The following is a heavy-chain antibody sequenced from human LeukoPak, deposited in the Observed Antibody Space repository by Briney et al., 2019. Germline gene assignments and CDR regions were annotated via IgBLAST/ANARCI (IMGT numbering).Heavy chain of an antibody. D-gene: IGHD1-26*01. Sequence: SQTLSLTCTVSGGSISSGDYYWSWIRQPPGKGLEWIGYIYYSGSTYYNPSLKSRVTISVDTSKNQFSLKLSSVTAADTAVYYCARLGQLRVLKDYWGQGTLVTVSS. J-gene: IGHJ4*02. CDR2: IYYSGST. CDR3: ARLGQLRVLKDY. V-gene: IGHV4-30-4*08. CDR1: GGSISSGDYY.